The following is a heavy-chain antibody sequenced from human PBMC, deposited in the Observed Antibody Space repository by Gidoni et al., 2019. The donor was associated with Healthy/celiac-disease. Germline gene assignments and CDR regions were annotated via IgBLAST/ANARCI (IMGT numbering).Heavy chain of an antibody. V-gene: IGHV3-11*05. Sequence: QVQLVESGGGLVKPGGSLRLSCAASGFTFSDYYMSWIRQAPGKGLGWVSYISSSSSYTNYADSVKGRFNISRDNAKNSLYLQMNSLRAEDTAVYYCGAGSGYDYVWGSYRYALIGGMDVWGQGTTVTVSS. CDR3: GAGSGYDYVWGSYRYALIGGMDV. J-gene: IGHJ6*02. D-gene: IGHD3-16*02. CDR2: ISSSSSYT. CDR1: GFTFSDYY.